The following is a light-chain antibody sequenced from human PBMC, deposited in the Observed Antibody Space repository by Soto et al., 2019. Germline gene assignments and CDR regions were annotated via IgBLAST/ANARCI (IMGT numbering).Light chain of an antibody. CDR3: QQYDNWLTGT. CDR1: ESVSYSY. CDR2: GAS. J-gene: IGKJ1*01. V-gene: IGKV3-15*01. Sequence: EIVLTQSPATMSLSPGERATLSCGASESVSYSYVAWYQLKGGLAPRLLIYGASTRATGIPARFSGSGSGTEFTLTISSLQSEDFAVYYCQQYDNWLTGTFGQGTKVDIK.